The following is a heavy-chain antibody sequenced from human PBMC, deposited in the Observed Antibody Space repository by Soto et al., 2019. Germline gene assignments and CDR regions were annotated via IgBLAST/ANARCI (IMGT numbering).Heavy chain of an antibody. Sequence: EVQLWESGGGLVQPGGSLRLSCAASGFTFSSYAMSWVRQAPGQGLEWVSGIGASGDGTYYADSVKGRFIISRDNSKNTLHLQMNSLRAEDTAVYYCAVRKTGSYFDYWGQGTLVTVSS. CDR1: GFTFSSYA. CDR3: AVRKTGSYFDY. J-gene: IGHJ4*02. D-gene: IGHD1-26*01. V-gene: IGHV3-23*01. CDR2: IGASGDGT.